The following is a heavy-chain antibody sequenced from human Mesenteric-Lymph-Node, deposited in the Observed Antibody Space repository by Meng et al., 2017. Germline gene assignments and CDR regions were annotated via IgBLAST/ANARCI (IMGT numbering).Heavy chain of an antibody. CDR2: IHYSGST. J-gene: IGHJ5*02. CDR1: GGSISSGTYY. Sequence: KESGPTLVNPSQTLSLTCTVSGGSISSGTYYWGWIRQLPGKGLEWIAYIHYSGSTYYSPSLKSRVTISVDTSKNQLSLKLSSMTAADTAVYYCARYVFDSSSLYSNWFDPWGQGTLVTVSS. CDR3: ARYVFDSSSLYSNWFDP. D-gene: IGHD3-22*01. V-gene: IGHV4-31*03.